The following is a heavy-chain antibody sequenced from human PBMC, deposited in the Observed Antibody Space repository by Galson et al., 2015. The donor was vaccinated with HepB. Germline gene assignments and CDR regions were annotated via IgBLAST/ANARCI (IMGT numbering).Heavy chain of an antibody. CDR2: IHYSGSI. J-gene: IGHJ5*02. V-gene: IGHV4-34*09. CDR3: AVGGKDYYDSNYGGAHWFDP. D-gene: IGHD3-22*01. Sequence: TLSLTCAVYGGSFSGYYRTWIRQPPGKGLEWIGYIHYSGSIYYNPSLKSRLTISLDTSKNQLSLKLRSVTAADTAVYYCAVGGKDYYDSNYGGAHWFDPWGQGTLVTVSS. CDR1: GGSFSGYY.